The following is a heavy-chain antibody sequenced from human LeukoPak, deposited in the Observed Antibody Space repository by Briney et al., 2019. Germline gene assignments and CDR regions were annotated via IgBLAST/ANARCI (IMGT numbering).Heavy chain of an antibody. CDR2: ISNDGSRK. D-gene: IGHD3-3*01. V-gene: IGHV3-30*03. Sequence: GGSLRLSCAPSGFTFSRHGMHWVRQTPGKGLEWVAIISNDGSRKYYAHSVEGRFTISRDNSKNTLYLQMDSLRAEDTAVYYCARDRAWNYFDYWGQGTLVTVSS. CDR1: GFTFSRHG. CDR3: ARDRAWNYFDY. J-gene: IGHJ4*02.